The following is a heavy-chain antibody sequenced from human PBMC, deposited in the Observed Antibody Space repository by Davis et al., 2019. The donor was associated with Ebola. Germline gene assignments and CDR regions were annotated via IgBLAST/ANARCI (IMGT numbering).Heavy chain of an antibody. V-gene: IGHV3-33*01. CDR1: GFAFRSYG. CDR3: ARVSISGCPDY. CDR2: IWYDGSNK. J-gene: IGHJ4*02. Sequence: GESLKISCAASGFAFRSYGMHWVRQAPGKGLEWVAVIWYDGSNKYYADSVKGRFTISRDNSKNTLYLQMNSLRAEDTAVYYCARVSISGCPDYWGQGTLVTVSS. D-gene: IGHD6-19*01.